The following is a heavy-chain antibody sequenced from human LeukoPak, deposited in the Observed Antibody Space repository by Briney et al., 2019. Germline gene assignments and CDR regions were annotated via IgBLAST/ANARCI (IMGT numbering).Heavy chain of an antibody. CDR2: INHDGRET. CDR1: GFNFRYFW. V-gene: IGHV3-7*01. J-gene: IGHJ2*01. CDR3: AKGYIIAGRQWYLDL. D-gene: IGHD6-13*01. Sequence: GGSLRLSCLGSGFNFRYFWMCWVRQAPGKGLEWVANINHDGRETYYADSVKGQFIISRDNAKDSLYLQMNSVRAEDAAVYYCAKGYIIAGRQWYLDLWGRGTLVGVSS.